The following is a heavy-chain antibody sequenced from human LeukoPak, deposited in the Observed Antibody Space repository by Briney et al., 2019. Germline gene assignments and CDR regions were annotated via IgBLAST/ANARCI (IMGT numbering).Heavy chain of an antibody. J-gene: IGHJ4*02. CDR2: IWYDGSNK. D-gene: IGHD2-15*01. Sequence: PGGSLRLSCAASGFTFSSYGMHWVRQAPGKGLEWVAVIWYDGSNKYYADSVKGRFTISRDNSKNTLYLQMNSLRAEDTAVYYCAREWGYCSGGSCYGGAYFGYWGQGTLVTVSS. V-gene: IGHV3-33*01. CDR1: GFTFSSYG. CDR3: AREWGYCSGGSCYGGAYFGY.